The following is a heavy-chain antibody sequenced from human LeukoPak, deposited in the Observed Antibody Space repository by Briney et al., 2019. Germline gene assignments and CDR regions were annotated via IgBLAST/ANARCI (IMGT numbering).Heavy chain of an antibody. Sequence: PSQTLSLTCTVSDDSISSGAYYWSWIRQPPGRGPEWIGYIHYRESTNYNPSLKSRVTISVDTSKNQFSLKLSSVTAADTAVYYCARPGVGSGRYGAFDIWGQGTMVTVSS. CDR1: DDSISSGAYY. D-gene: IGHD5-18*01. V-gene: IGHV4-61*08. J-gene: IGHJ3*02. CDR2: IHYREST. CDR3: ARPGVGSGRYGAFDI.